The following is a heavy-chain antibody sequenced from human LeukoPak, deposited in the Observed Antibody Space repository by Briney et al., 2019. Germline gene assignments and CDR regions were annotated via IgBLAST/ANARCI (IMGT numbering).Heavy chain of an antibody. CDR3: ARHIAYCGGDCYSYYFDY. CDR2: IYYSGST. J-gene: IGHJ4*02. CDR1: GGSISSSSYY. Sequence: SETLSLTCTVSGGSISSSSYYWGWIRQPPGRGMEWIGSIYYSGSTYYNPSLKSRVTMSVDTSKNQFSLKLSSVTAADTAVYYCARHIAYCGGDCYSYYFDYWGQGTLVTVSS. V-gene: IGHV4-39*01. D-gene: IGHD2-21*01.